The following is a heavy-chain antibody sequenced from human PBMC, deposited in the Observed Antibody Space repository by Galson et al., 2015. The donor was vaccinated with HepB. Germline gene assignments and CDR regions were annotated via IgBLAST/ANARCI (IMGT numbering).Heavy chain of an antibody. Sequence: SLRLSCAGSRFSFSSYAMSWVRQAPGKGLEWVSATSASGSSTYYADSVKGRFTISRDNSDNTLYLQMNSLRAGDTAVYYCAKHGSSWSYYFDYWGQGTLVTVSS. D-gene: IGHD6-13*01. CDR3: AKHGSSWSYYFDY. CDR2: TSASGSST. V-gene: IGHV3-23*01. J-gene: IGHJ4*02. CDR1: RFSFSSYA.